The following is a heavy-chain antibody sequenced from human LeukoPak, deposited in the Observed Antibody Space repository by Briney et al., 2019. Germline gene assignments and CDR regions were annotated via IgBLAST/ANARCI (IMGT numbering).Heavy chain of an antibody. J-gene: IGHJ5*02. Sequence: GGSLRLSCAASGFTFSSYGMSWVRQAPGKGLEWVSAISGSGGSTYYADSVKGRFTISRDNSKNTLYLQMNSLRAEDTAVYYCAKDRYEYGDYLNWFDPWGQETLVTVSS. CDR3: AKDRYEYGDYLNWFDP. CDR2: ISGSGGST. CDR1: GFTFSSYG. V-gene: IGHV3-23*01. D-gene: IGHD4-17*01.